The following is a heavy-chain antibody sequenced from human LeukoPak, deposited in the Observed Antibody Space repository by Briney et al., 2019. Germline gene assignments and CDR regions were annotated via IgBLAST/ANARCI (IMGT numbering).Heavy chain of an antibody. Sequence: ASVKVSCKASGYTFTSYGISWVRQAPGQGLEWMGWISAYNGNTNYAQKLQGRVTMTTDTSTSTAYMELRSLRSDHTAVYYCARVIGSPPYYYYYYMDVWGKGTTVTVSS. D-gene: IGHD3-10*01. CDR2: ISAYNGNT. V-gene: IGHV1-18*01. CDR1: GYTFTSYG. J-gene: IGHJ6*03. CDR3: ARVIGSPPYYYYYYMDV.